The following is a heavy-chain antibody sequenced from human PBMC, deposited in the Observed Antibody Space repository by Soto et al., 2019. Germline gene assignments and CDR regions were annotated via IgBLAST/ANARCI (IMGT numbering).Heavy chain of an antibody. J-gene: IGHJ4*02. CDR1: GYTFTGYY. CDR3: ASPRWRAAPYDY. CDR2: INPNSGGT. V-gene: IGHV1-2*02. D-gene: IGHD6-6*01. Sequence: QVQLVQSGAEVKKPGASVKVSCKASGYTFTGYYMHWVRQAPGQGLEWMGWINPNSGGTNYAQKLQGRVTMTRDTSISTAYMELSRLRSDDTAVYYCASPRWRAAPYDYWGQGTLVTVSS.